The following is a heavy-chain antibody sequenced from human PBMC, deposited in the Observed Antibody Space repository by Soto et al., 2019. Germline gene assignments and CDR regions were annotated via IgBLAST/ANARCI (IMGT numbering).Heavy chain of an antibody. CDR3: ATTPSAAAGRFFYYYGMDV. D-gene: IGHD6-13*01. CDR1: GGTFSSYA. Sequence: QVQLVQSGAEVKKPGSSVKVSCKASGGTFSSYAISWVRQAPGQGLEWMGGIIPIFSTANYAQKFQGRVTITADESTSTAYMELSSLRSEDTAVYYCATTPSAAAGRFFYYYGMDVWGQGTTVTVSS. CDR2: IIPIFSTA. J-gene: IGHJ6*02. V-gene: IGHV1-69*01.